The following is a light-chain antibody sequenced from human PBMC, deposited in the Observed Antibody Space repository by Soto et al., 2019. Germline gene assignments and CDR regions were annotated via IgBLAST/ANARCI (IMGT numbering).Light chain of an antibody. Sequence: EIVMTQSPGTLSLSPGERATLSCRASQSVSSRLAWYQQKPGQAPRLLISGASSRATGLPDRFSGSGSGTDFTLTISRLEPEDFAVYYCQQYGSSVWTFGQGTKVDIK. CDR3: QQYGSSVWT. CDR2: GAS. J-gene: IGKJ1*01. V-gene: IGKV3-20*01. CDR1: QSVSSR.